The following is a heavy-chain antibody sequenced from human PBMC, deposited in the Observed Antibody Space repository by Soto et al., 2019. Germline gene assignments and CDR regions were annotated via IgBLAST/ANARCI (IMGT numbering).Heavy chain of an antibody. CDR3: AKVRGPYSSGWYDFDS. J-gene: IGHJ4*02. CDR1: GCHFISYA. CDR2: ISVSGGST. Sequence: GVSMRVSCTASGCHFISYAMSWVRKAPGKGLEWVSGISVSGGSTHYADPVKGRFTISRDNSKNTIYLQMSSLRAEDTALYYCAKVRGPYSSGWYDFDSWGQGTLVTVSS. V-gene: IGHV3-23*01. D-gene: IGHD6-19*01.